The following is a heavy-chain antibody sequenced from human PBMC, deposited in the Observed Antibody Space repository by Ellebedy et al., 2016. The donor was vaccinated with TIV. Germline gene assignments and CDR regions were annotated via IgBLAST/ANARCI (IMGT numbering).Heavy chain of an antibody. V-gene: IGHV4-39*01. CDR2: IYYSGST. CDR1: GGSISSSSYY. CDR3: ARQGVAVTTSY. D-gene: IGHD4-11*01. Sequence: SETLSLXXTVSGGSISSSSYYWGWIRQPPGKGLEWIGSIYYSGSTYYNPSLKSRVTISVDTSKNQFSLKLSSVTAADTAVYYCARQGVAVTTSYWGQGTLVTVSS. J-gene: IGHJ4*02.